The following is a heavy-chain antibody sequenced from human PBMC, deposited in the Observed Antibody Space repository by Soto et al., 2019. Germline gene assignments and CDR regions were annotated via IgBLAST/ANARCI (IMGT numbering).Heavy chain of an antibody. CDR3: APTRDYDSSCYYY. CDR2: ISSSSSYI. V-gene: IGHV3-21*03. J-gene: IGHJ4*02. CDR1: GFTFSRYS. D-gene: IGHD3-22*01. Sequence: GGSLRLSCAASGFTFSRYSMNWVRQAPGKGLEWVSSISSSSSYIYYADSVKVRFSISRENAKNSLYLQMNSLRAEDTAVYCIAPTRDYDSSCYYYWGQGTLVTVSS.